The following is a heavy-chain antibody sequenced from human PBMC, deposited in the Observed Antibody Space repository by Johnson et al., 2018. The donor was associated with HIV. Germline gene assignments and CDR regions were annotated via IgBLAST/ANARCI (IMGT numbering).Heavy chain of an antibody. CDR3: AKGQWRDAFDI. J-gene: IGHJ3*02. CDR2: VSGSGGGT. V-gene: IGHV3-23*01. Sequence: EVLLLESGGGVVRPGGSLRLSCAASGFTFSSYSMTWVRQAPGKGLEWVSVVSGSGGGTYYADSVKGRFTISRDNSNNTLYLQMNSLRAEDTAVYYCAKGQWRDAFDIWGQGTMVTVSS. CDR1: GFTFSSYS. D-gene: IGHD6-19*01.